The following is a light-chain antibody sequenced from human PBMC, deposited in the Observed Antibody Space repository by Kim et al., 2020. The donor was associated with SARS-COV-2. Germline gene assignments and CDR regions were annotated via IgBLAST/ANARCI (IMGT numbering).Light chain of an antibody. CDR1: QSVDSNF. V-gene: IGKV3-20*01. Sequence: EILLTQSPGTLSLSPGERATLSCRASQSVDSNFLSWYQQRPGQTPRLLIYGASSRATGIPDRFSGSGSGTDFTLTVSRLEPEDFAMYYCQQYGSSPRTFGQGTKLDI. CDR3: QQYGSSPRT. CDR2: GAS. J-gene: IGKJ2*02.